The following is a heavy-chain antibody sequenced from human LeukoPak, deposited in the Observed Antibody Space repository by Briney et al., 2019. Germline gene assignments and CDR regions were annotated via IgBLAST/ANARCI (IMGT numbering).Heavy chain of an antibody. CDR2: INPNSGGT. Sequence: ASVKVSCKASGYTFTGYYMHWVRQAPGQGLEWMGWINPNSGGTNYAQKFQGRVTMTRDTSISTAYMELSRLRSDDTTVYYCARVFDGYSSSWAVQHWGQGTLVTVSS. CDR1: GYTFTGYY. CDR3: ARVFDGYSSSWAVQH. J-gene: IGHJ1*01. D-gene: IGHD6-13*01. V-gene: IGHV1-2*02.